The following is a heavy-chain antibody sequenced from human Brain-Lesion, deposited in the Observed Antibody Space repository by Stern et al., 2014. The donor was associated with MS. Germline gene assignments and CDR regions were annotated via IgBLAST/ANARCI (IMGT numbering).Heavy chain of an antibody. V-gene: IGHV3-33*06. CDR1: GFTFSSYG. CDR3: AKDKDSSGWNLYFYGMDV. Sequence: VQLVESGGGVVQPGRSLRLSCAVSGFTFSSYGMYWVRQAPGKGLAWVAGLWFDGTKKNYIESVKGRFTISRDNSKNTLSLQMTSLRAEDTAVYYCAKDKDSSGWNLYFYGMDVWGQGTTVIVSS. CDR2: LWFDGTKK. D-gene: IGHD6-19*01. J-gene: IGHJ6*02.